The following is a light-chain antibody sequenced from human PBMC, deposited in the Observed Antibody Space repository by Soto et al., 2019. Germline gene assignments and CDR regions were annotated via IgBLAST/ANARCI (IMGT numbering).Light chain of an antibody. Sequence: DIQMTQSPSTLSASVGYRVTITCLASQGISSYLAWFQQKPGRAPNLLIYGASTLQSGVPSRFSGSGSGTDFTLTISNLQPEDFATYYCQQLNAYPLTFGQGTRLEIK. CDR3: QQLNAYPLT. J-gene: IGKJ5*01. V-gene: IGKV1-9*01. CDR2: GAS. CDR1: QGISSY.